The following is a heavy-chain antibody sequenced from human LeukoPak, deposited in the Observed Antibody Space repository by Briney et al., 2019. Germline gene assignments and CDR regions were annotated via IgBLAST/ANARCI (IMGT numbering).Heavy chain of an antibody. CDR2: INPNSGGT. D-gene: IGHD1-7*01. CDR1: GGTFSNYV. V-gene: IGHV1-2*02. Sequence: ASVKVSCKASGGTFSNYVINWVRQAPGQGLEWMGWINPNSGGTNYAQKFQGRVTMTRDTSISTAYMELSRLRSDDTAVYYCARARGWNWNWFDPWGQGTLVTVSS. J-gene: IGHJ5*02. CDR3: ARARGWNWNWFDP.